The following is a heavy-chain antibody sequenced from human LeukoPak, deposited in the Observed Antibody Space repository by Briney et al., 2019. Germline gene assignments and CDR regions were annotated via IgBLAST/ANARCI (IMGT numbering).Heavy chain of an antibody. CDR2: INPTGTGT. V-gene: IGHV1-46*01. Sequence: VASVKVSCKASGYTFTGYYLYWMRQAPGQGLEWMGLINPTGTGTNYAQKFRGRVTLTRDTSTTTVYMELSSLRSEDSAVYYCAREESGGYFDYWGQGTLVTVSS. CDR1: GYTFTGYY. D-gene: IGHD2-8*02. CDR3: AREESGGYFDY. J-gene: IGHJ4*02.